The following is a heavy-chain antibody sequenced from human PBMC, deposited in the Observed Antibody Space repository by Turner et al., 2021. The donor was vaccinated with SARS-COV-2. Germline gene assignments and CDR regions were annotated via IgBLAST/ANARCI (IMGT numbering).Heavy chain of an antibody. J-gene: IGHJ6*02. CDR1: GFTVSSDY. V-gene: IGHV3-53*04. Sequence: VQLLESGGGWVQPGGSLGPSCAASGFTVSSDYVSWVRQAPGKGLEWVSVIYSGGSTYYADSVKGRFTISRHNSKNTLYLQMNSLRAEDTAVYYCARAPYGGDVWGQGTTVTVSS. CDR3: ARAPYGGDV. CDR2: IYSGGST.